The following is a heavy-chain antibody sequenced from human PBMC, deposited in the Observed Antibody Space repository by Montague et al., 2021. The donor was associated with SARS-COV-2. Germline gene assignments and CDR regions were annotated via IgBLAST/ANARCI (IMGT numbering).Heavy chain of an antibody. D-gene: IGHD3-10*01. V-gene: IGHV3-30-3*01. CDR2: ISYDGSNK. CDR1: GFTFSSYA. CDR3: ARSGSGSYSSWFDP. Sequence: SLRLSCAASGFTFSSYAMHWVRQAPGKGLEWVAVISYDGSNKYYADSVKGRFTISRDNSKNTLYLQMNSLRAEDTAAYYCARSGSGSYSSWFDPWGQGTLVIVSS. J-gene: IGHJ5*02.